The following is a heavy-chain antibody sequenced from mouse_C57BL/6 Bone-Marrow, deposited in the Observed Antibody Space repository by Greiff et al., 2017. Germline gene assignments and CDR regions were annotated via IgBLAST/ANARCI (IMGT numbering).Heavy chain of an antibody. J-gene: IGHJ3*01. CDR2: INPNNGGT. CDR3: ADYDYDGFAY. D-gene: IGHD2-4*01. V-gene: IGHV1-26*01. Sequence: VQLQQSGPELVKPGASVKTSCKASGYTFTDYYMNWVKQSHGKSLEWIGDINPNNGGTSYNQKFKGKATLTVDKSSSTAYMELRSLTSEDSAVYYCADYDYDGFAYWGQGTLVTVSA. CDR1: GYTFTDYY.